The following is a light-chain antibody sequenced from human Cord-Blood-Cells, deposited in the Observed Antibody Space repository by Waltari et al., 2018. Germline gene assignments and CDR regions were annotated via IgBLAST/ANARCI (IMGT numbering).Light chain of an antibody. CDR2: EVS. CDR3: SSYAGSNNLV. J-gene: IGLJ3*02. V-gene: IGLV2-8*01. Sequence: QSALTQPPSASGSPGRPVPISATATSSYVGGYNYVSWYQQHPDNAPKLMIYEVSKRPSGVPDRFSGSKSGNTASLTVSGLQAEDEADYYCSSYAGSNNLVFGGGTKLTVL. CDR1: SSYVGGYNY.